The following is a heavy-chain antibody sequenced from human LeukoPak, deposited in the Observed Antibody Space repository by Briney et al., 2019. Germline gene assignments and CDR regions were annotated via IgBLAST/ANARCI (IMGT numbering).Heavy chain of an antibody. CDR2: IKQDGSEK. V-gene: IGHV3-7*01. J-gene: IGHJ5*02. Sequence: PGGSLRLSCVASGFTLSSYWMSWVRQAPGKGLEWVANIKQDGSEKYYVEFVEGRFTISRDNAKNSLYLQMNSLRAEDTAVYYCARDRLYGDYGGFDPWGQGTLVTVSS. CDR1: GFTLSSYW. D-gene: IGHD4-17*01. CDR3: ARDRLYGDYGGFDP.